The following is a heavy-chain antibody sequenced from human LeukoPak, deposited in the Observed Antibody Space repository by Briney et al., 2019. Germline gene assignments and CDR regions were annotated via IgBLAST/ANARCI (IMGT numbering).Heavy chain of an antibody. V-gene: IGHV4-31*01. CDR1: SGSISSSGYY. Sequence: PSETLSLTCTVSSGSISSSGYYWSWIRQLSGKGLEWIGSTSYSGTTYYNPSLKSQVTISLDTSKNQFSLKLSSVTAADTAVYYCAKGRPAAGQYYFDYWGQGTLVTVSS. CDR3: AKGRPAAGQYYFDY. J-gene: IGHJ4*02. D-gene: IGHD6-13*01. CDR2: TSYSGTT.